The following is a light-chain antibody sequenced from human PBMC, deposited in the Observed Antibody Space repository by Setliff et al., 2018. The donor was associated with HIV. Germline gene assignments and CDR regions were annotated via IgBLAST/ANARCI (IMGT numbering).Light chain of an antibody. J-gene: IGLJ2*01. CDR3: SSYTSSSTVV. Sequence: SALAQPASVSGSPGQSITISCTGTSSDVGGYNYVSWYQQHPGKAHKLMIYEVSNRPSGVSNRFSGSKSGNTASLTISGLQAEDEADYYCSSYTSSSTVVFGGGTKVTVL. CDR2: EVS. CDR1: SSDVGGYNY. V-gene: IGLV2-14*01.